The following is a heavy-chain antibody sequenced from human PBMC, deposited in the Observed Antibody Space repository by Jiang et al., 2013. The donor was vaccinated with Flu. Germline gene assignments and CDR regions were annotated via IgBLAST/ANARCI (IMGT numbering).Heavy chain of an antibody. CDR2: IWHDGSNT. J-gene: IGHJ5*01. CDR1: GFTFNYYR. CDR3: ATLRGSAFDTYLMDS. Sequence: VQLLESGGGVVQPGRSLRLSCAASGFTFNYYRMFWVRQAPGKGLEWVASIWHDGSNTQYAESVRGRFTISRDNSRNTLYLDMKSLRPDDTAIYFCATLRGSAFDTYLMDSWGQGALVSVSS. D-gene: IGHD2-15*01. V-gene: IGHV3-30*02.